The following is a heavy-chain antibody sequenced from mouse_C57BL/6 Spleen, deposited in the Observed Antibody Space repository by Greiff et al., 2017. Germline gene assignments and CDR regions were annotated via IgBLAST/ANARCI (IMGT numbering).Heavy chain of an antibody. V-gene: IGHV5-16*01. CDR3: ARDDGSTFDY. CDR2: INYDGSST. J-gene: IGHJ2*01. CDR1: GFTFSDYY. D-gene: IGHD6-1*01. Sequence: DVKLVESGGGLVQPGSSMKLSCTASGFTFSDYYMAWVRQVPEKGLEWVANINYDGSSTYYLDSLKSRFIISSDNAKNILYLQMSSLKSEDTATYYCARDDGSTFDYWGQGTTLTVSS.